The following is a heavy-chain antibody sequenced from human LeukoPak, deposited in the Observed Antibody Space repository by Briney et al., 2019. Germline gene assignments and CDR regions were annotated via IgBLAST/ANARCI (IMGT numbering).Heavy chain of an antibody. CDR3: ARDRAFGVDFDY. J-gene: IGHJ4*02. CDR1: GFIFSGYW. D-gene: IGHD3-16*01. CDR2: IKHDGSAA. V-gene: IGHV3-7*03. Sequence: GGSLRLSCAASGFIFSGYWMTWVRQTPGKGLEWVANIKHDGSAANYMDSVRGRFTVSRDNAKSSLYLQMSTLRVEDTAVYYCARDRAFGVDFDYWGQGTLVTVSS.